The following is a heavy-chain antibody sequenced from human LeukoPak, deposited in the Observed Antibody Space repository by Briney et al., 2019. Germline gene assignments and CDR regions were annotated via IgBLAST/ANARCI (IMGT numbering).Heavy chain of an antibody. CDR1: GGSISSGGYY. D-gene: IGHD3-22*01. J-gene: IGHJ1*01. V-gene: IGHV4-31*03. Sequence: SQTLSLTCTVSGGSISSGGYYWSWIRQHPEKGLEWIGYIYYSGSTYYNPSLKSRVTISVDTSKNQFSLKLSSVTAADTAVYYCASEPNDSSGYFQHWGQGTLVTVSS. CDR3: ASEPNDSSGYFQH. CDR2: IYYSGST.